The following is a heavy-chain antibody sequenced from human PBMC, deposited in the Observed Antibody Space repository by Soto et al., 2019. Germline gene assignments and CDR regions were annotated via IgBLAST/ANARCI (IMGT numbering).Heavy chain of an antibody. V-gene: IGHV1-18*01. CDR3: ARVAITLIRGLKVDFYSMDV. D-gene: IGHD3-10*01. Sequence: QLVQSGGEVKEPGASVQVSCKASGYTFNNYGITWVRQAPGQGLEWLGWISVYNGNKNYEKKVQGRVSMTADTSTSTAYMELRRLQSADTAVYFCARVAITLIRGLKVDFYSMDVWGQGTTVTVSS. CDR2: ISVYNGNK. CDR1: GYTFNNYG. J-gene: IGHJ6*02.